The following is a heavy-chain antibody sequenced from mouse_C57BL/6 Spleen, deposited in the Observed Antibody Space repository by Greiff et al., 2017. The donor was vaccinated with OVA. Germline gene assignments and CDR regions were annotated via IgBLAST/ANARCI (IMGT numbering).Heavy chain of an antibody. J-gene: IGHJ2*01. D-gene: IGHD1-1*01. V-gene: IGHV1-64*01. CDR1: GYTFPSYW. CDR3: ARGTSHYGSSDY. Sequence: QVQLQQPGAELVKPGASVKLSCKASGYTFPSYWMHWVKQRPGQGLEWIGMIHPNSGSTNYNEKFKSKATLTVDKSSSTAYMQLSSLTSEDSAVYYCARGTSHYGSSDYWGQGTTLTVSS. CDR2: IHPNSGST.